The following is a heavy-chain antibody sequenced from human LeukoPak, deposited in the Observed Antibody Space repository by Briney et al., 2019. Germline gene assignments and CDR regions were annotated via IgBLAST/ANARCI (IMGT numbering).Heavy chain of an antibody. CDR2: ISSGSSYT. V-gene: IGHV3-11*06. J-gene: IGHJ3*01. Sequence: GGSLRLSFAAPGFTFRDYYMTWIRQAPGKGLEWVSYISSGSSYTNYADPVKGRFTISRDNAKNSLYLQMNSLRAEDTAVYYCARGRDYAFDLWGQGTKVTVSS. CDR3: ARGRDYAFDL. CDR1: GFTFRDYY. D-gene: IGHD4-11*01.